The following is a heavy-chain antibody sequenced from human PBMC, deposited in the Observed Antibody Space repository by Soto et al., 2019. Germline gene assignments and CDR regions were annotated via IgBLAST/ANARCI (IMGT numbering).Heavy chain of an antibody. J-gene: IGHJ4*02. D-gene: IGHD3-3*01. CDR2: IDNSGST. CDR3: ARGGQDFWSGPFDY. CDR1: GGSISNYF. Sequence: LTCTVSGGSISNYFCNWIRQPAGKGLEWIGRIDNSGSTNYNPSLKSRITMSADTSRNQFSLKLNSVTAADTAVYYCARGGQDFWSGPFDYWGQGALVTVSS. V-gene: IGHV4-4*07.